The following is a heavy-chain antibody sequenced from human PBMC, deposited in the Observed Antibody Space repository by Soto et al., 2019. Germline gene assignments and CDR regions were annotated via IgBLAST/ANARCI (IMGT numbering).Heavy chain of an antibody. J-gene: IGHJ4*02. D-gene: IGHD2-21*02. V-gene: IGHV4-59*01. CDR2: VHYAGAT. Sequence: SGTLSLTCTVSGVSISGYYWSWIRQPPGKGLEWIGYVHYAGATTYNPSLKSRVTISVDTSENQFSLNLTSVTAADTGVYFCARTLYCVSDYWGRGSLVT. CDR3: ARTLYCVSDY. CDR1: GVSISGYY.